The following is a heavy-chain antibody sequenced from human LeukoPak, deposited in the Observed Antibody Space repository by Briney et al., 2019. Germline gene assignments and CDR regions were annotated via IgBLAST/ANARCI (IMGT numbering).Heavy chain of an antibody. CDR2: IYYSGAT. D-gene: IGHD6-19*01. V-gene: IGHV4-34*01. J-gene: IGHJ4*02. CDR3: ARHGGQWLDSFDY. CDR1: GGSFSGYY. Sequence: SETLSLTCAVYGGSFSGYYWSWIRQPPGKGLEWIATIYYSGATYYNPSLKSRVTISVDTSKNQFSLKLSSVTAADTAVYYCARHGGQWLDSFDYWGQGTLVTVSS.